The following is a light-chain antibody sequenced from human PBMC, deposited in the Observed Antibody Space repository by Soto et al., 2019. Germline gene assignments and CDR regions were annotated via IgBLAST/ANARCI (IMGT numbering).Light chain of an antibody. J-gene: IGLJ3*02. CDR2: LEGSGNY. V-gene: IGLV4-60*03. CDR3: ESWDSNTRV. CDR1: SVHSFYV. Sequence: QPVLTQPSSASASLGSSVSLTCTLSSVHSFYVIAWHQQQPGTAPRYLMKLEGSGNYNKGSGVPERFSGSSSGADRYLTISNLQSEDEGDYYCESWDSNTRVFGGGTKLTVL.